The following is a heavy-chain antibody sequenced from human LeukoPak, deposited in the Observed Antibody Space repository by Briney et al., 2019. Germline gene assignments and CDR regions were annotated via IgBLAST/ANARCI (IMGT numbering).Heavy chain of an antibody. CDR1: GFTFSSYI. D-gene: IGHD3-22*01. CDR2: ISDSSSTI. CDR3: ARRHYDTSGYVLDY. Sequence: GGSLRLSCAASGFTFSSYIMNWVRQAPGKGLEWVSYISDSSSTIYYADSVKGRFTISRDNAKNSLYLQMNSLRAEDTAVYYCARRHYDTSGYVLDYWGQGTLVTVSS. J-gene: IGHJ4*02. V-gene: IGHV3-48*01.